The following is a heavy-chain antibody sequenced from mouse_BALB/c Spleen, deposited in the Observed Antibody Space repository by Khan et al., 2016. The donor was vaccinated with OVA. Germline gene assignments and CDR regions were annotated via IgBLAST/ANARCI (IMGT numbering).Heavy chain of an antibody. D-gene: IGHD1-1*01. V-gene: IGHV1-7*01. CDR3: ARRGLYGIMAY. CDR1: GYTFTTYW. J-gene: IGHJ4*01. CDR2: IDPSTAYP. Sequence: QVQLQQSGAELAKPGASLKMSCTASGYTFTTYWIHWVKQRPGQGLEWFGYIDPSTAYPEYNQKFKDKATLTADKSSSTAYMQLTNLTSEDSAVYYSARRGLYGIMAYWGQGTLVTVSS.